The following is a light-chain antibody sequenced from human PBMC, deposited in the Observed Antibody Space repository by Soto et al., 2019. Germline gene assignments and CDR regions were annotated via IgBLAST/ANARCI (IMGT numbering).Light chain of an antibody. V-gene: IGKV2-28*01. CDR1: ESLLRRDGYSY. CDR3: MQPVQIPVT. Sequence: IVVTQSPLCLPVTPGEPSSVSLRSCESLLRRDGYSYFDWYLQKPGQSPQILIYMGSNRASGVPDRFSGSGSGTDFTLKISRVEAGDVGVYYCMQPVQIPVTFGQGTRLEIK. CDR2: MGS. J-gene: IGKJ5*01.